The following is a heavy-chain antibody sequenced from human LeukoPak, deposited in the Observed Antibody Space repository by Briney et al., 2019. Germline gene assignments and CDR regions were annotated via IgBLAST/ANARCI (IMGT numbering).Heavy chain of an antibody. V-gene: IGHV4-59*01. CDR3: AGSGDYGTFKF. CDR1: GGSISSYY. J-gene: IGHJ4*02. Sequence: ASETLSLTCTVSGGSISSYYWSWIRQPPGKGLEWIGYIYYSGSTNYNPSLKSRVTISVDTSKNQFSLKLSSVTAADTAVYYCAGSGDYGTFKFWGQGTLVTVSS. CDR2: IYYSGST. D-gene: IGHD4-17*01.